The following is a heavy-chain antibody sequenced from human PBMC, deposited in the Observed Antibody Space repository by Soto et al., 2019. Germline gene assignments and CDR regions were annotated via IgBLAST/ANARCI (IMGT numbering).Heavy chain of an antibody. V-gene: IGHV3-30*18. Sequence: QVQLVESGGGVVQPGRSLRLSCAASGFTFSSYGRHWVRQAPGKGLEWVAVISYDGSNKYYADSVKGRFTISRDNSKNTLYLQMNSLRAEDTAVYYCAKDGYGSGSYYYGMDVWGQGTTVTVSS. J-gene: IGHJ6*02. CDR1: GFTFSSYG. CDR2: ISYDGSNK. D-gene: IGHD3-10*01. CDR3: AKDGYGSGSYYYGMDV.